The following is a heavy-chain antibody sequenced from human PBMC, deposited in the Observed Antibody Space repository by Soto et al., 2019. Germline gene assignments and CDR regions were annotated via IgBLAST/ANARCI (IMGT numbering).Heavy chain of an antibody. CDR2: ISSSSSYI. D-gene: IGHD6-6*01. CDR3: ARSRTAARPGDAFDI. CDR1: GFTFSSYS. V-gene: IGHV3-21*01. Sequence: GGSLRLSCAASGFTFSSYSMNWVRQAPGKGLEWVSSISSSSSYIYYADSVKGRFTISRDNAKNSLYLQMNSLRAEDTAVYYCARSRTAARPGDAFDIWGQGTLVTVSS. J-gene: IGHJ3*02.